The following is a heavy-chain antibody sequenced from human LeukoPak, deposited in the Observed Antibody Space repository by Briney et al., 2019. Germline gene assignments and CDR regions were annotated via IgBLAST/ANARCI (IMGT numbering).Heavy chain of an antibody. CDR1: GFTFSSYS. J-gene: IGHJ4*02. V-gene: IGHV4-59*01. D-gene: IGHD3-9*01. CDR2: IYYSGST. CDR3: ARYNILTASDY. Sequence: GSLRLSCAASGFTFSSYSMNWVRQAPGKGLEWIGYIYYSGSTKYNPSLTSRVTISVDTSKNQFSLKLTSVTAADTAVYYCARYNILTASDYWGQGILVTVSS.